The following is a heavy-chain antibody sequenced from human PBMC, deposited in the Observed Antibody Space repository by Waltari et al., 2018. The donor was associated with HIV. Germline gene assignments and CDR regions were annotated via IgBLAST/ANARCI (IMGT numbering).Heavy chain of an antibody. CDR1: GYTFTSYD. Sequence: QVQLVQSGAEVKKPGASVKVSCKASGYTFTSYDINWVRQATGQGLEWMGWMNPNSGNTGYAQKFQGRVTMTRNTSISTAYMELSSLRSEDTAVYYCARAPTSNYNWNYQRRFWFDPWGQGTLVTVSS. J-gene: IGHJ5*02. CDR2: MNPNSGNT. V-gene: IGHV1-8*01. CDR3: ARAPTSNYNWNYQRRFWFDP. D-gene: IGHD1-7*01.